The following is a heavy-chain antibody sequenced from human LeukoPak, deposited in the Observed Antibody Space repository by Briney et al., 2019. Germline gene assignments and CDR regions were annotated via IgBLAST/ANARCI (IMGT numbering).Heavy chain of an antibody. CDR1: GFTFSDYY. J-gene: IGHJ3*02. V-gene: IGHV3-23*01. CDR3: ARDRSYAFAI. D-gene: IGHD6-19*01. CDR2: LSGNGYKT. Sequence: GGSLRLSCAASGFTFSDYYMSWIRQAPGKGLEWVSALSGNGYKTYYADSVKGRFTVSRGNSKNTLYLQMNSLRAEDSALYYCARDRSYAFAIWGQGTMVTVSS.